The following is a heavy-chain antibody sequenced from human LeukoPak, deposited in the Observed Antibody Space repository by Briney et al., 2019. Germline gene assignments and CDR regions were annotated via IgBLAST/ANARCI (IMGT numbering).Heavy chain of an antibody. CDR2: IKQDGSEN. J-gene: IGHJ2*01. CDR1: GFTFSAYW. V-gene: IGHV3-7*03. Sequence: GGSLRLSCAASGFTFSAYWMNWVRQTPGKGLEWVANIKQDGSENYYVHSVKGRFTISRDNAKNSLYLQMNSLRGEDTAMYYCVADGAAAPLGPVWFFDLWGRGTLVTVSS. D-gene: IGHD6-13*01. CDR3: VADGAAAPLGPVWFFDL.